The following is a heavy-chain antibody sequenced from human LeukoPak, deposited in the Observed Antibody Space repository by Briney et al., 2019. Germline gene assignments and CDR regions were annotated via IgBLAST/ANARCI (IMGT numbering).Heavy chain of an antibody. Sequence: GGSLRLSCAASGFILSDHYMDWVRQGPGKGLEWVGRIRNKVKSYTTEYAASVKGRFTVSGDDLKNSLYLQMNSLKTEDTAVYFCVRSSSSGGYYYFDYWGQGTRVTVSS. D-gene: IGHD3-22*01. CDR2: IRNKVKSYTT. CDR1: GFILSDHY. J-gene: IGHJ4*02. V-gene: IGHV3-72*01. CDR3: VRSSSSGGYYYFDY.